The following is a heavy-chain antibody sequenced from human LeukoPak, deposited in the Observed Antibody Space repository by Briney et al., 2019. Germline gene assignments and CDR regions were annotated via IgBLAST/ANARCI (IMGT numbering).Heavy chain of an antibody. Sequence: GGSLRLSCAASGFTFTTYAINWVRQAPGKGLEWVSGISGDGDKAYYADSVNGRFTISRDNSRNTVSLHMSSLRAEDTALYSCAKDLARAGTGGGFDAWGQGTRVAVSS. CDR1: GFTFTTYA. CDR2: ISGDGDKA. CDR3: AKDLARAGTGGGFDA. D-gene: IGHD6-19*01. V-gene: IGHV3-23*01. J-gene: IGHJ3*01.